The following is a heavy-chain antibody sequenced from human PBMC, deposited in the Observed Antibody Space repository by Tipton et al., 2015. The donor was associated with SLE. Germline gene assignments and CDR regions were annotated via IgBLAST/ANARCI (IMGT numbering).Heavy chain of an antibody. Sequence: LRLSCTVSGGSLSGDTYYWSWIRQPAGKGLEWIGRIYTSGSTHYNPSLKSRVTISLDTSKNQFSLKLSSVTAADTAVYYCARTQLRVSPNSFDIWGQGTMVTVSS. V-gene: IGHV4-61*02. CDR2: IYTSGST. CDR1: GGSLSGDTYY. J-gene: IGHJ3*02. CDR3: ARTQLRVSPNSFDI. D-gene: IGHD3-3*01.